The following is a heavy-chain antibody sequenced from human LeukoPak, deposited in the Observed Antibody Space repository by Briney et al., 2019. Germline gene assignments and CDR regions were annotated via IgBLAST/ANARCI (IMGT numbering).Heavy chain of an antibody. V-gene: IGHV3-7*03. Sequence: PGGSLRLSCAASGFTFRNCWMSWVRQAPGTGLEWVANIKQDGSDRNYVTSVRGRFTISRDNAESSLFLQMNSLRAEDTAVYYCVRNLAVAGTCFDSWGQGTLVTVSS. J-gene: IGHJ4*02. CDR1: GFTFRNCW. D-gene: IGHD6-19*01. CDR2: IKQDGSDR. CDR3: VRNLAVAGTCFDS.